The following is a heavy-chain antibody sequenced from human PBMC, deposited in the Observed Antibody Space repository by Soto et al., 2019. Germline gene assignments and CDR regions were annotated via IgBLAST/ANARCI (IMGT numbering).Heavy chain of an antibody. D-gene: IGHD3-10*01. CDR1: GFTFDDHA. J-gene: IGHJ4*02. V-gene: IGHV3-9*01. CDR2: ISWNSGSI. Sequence: GGSLRLSCAASGFTFDDHAMHWVRRAPGKGLEWVSGISWNSGSIDYADSVKGRFTISRDNARNSLYLQMNSLRAEDTAFYYCVKDPLGSGISPSYFDYWGQGTLVTVSS. CDR3: VKDPLGSGISPSYFDY.